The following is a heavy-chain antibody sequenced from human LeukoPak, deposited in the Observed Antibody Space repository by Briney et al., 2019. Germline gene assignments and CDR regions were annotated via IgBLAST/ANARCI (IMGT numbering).Heavy chain of an antibody. Sequence: GGSLRLSCAASGFTFSSYAIHWVRQAPGKGLEWVAVISYDGNNKYYAYSVKGRFTISRDNSKNTLYLQMNSLRAEDTAVYYCARSYYYDSSGYYDYWGQGTLVTVSS. CDR3: ARSYYYDSSGYYDY. D-gene: IGHD3-22*01. CDR2: ISYDGNNK. V-gene: IGHV3-30-3*01. J-gene: IGHJ4*02. CDR1: GFTFSSYA.